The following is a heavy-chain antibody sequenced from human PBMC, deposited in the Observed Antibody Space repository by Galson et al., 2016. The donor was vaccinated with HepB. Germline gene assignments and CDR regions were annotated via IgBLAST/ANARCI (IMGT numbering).Heavy chain of an antibody. CDR3: AKGLGSSGFHF. CDR2: ISDSVTGSPT. V-gene: IGHV3-48*01. CDR1: GFTFSDCN. Sequence: SLRLSCAASGFTFSDCNMNWVRQAPGKGLEWLSYISDSVTGSPTFYADSVKGRFTISRDNAKSSLFLQMNSLTVEDTGVYYRAKGLGSSGFHFWGRGTQVTVSS. D-gene: IGHD6-13*01. J-gene: IGHJ4*02.